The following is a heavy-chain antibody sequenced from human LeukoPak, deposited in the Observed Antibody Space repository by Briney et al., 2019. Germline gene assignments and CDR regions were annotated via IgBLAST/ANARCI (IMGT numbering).Heavy chain of an antibody. D-gene: IGHD3-3*01. CDR1: GYTFTRSG. V-gene: IGHV1-18*01. CDR3: ARAFYYGFLSGYYTFDY. Sequence: GASVKVSCKASGYTFTRSGITWVRRASGHGLEWMGWINAYNGSTNYAQNFQGRVIMTTDPSTNTAYMELRSLRSDDTAAFYCARAFYYGFLSGYYTFDYWGPGTLVTVSS. J-gene: IGHJ4*02. CDR2: INAYNGST.